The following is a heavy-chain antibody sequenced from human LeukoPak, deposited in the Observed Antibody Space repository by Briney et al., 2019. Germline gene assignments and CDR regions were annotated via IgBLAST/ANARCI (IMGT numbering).Heavy chain of an antibody. CDR2: IGAADDT. V-gene: IGHV3-13*04. D-gene: IGHD2-2*01. CDR1: GFTFSRSD. CDR3: AREGFCSSSSCNDDWCFDL. J-gene: IGHJ2*01. Sequence: PGGSLRLSCAASGFTFSRSDMHWVRQATGKGLEWVSAIGAADDTYYSGSVRGRFTISRENAKNSLYLQMNSLRAGDTAVYYCAREGFCSSSSCNDDWCFDLWGRGTQVTVSS.